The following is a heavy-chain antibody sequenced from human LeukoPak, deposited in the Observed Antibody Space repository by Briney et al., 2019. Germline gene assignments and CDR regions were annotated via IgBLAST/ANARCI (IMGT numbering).Heavy chain of an antibody. CDR1: GFTFSSYD. V-gene: IGHV3-13*01. CDR3: ARVALSGSYHFDY. D-gene: IGHD3-16*02. Sequence: PGGPLRLSCTVSGFTFSSYDMHWVRQGTGKGLEWVSAFTTAGDTYYRASVKGRFTISRENAKNSLYLQMNSLRAGDTAVYYCARVALSGSYHFDYWGQGTLVTVSS. J-gene: IGHJ4*02. CDR2: FTTAGDT.